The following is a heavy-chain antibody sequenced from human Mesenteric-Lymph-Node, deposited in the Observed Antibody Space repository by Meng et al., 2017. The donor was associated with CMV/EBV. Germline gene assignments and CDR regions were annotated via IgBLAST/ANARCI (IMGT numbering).Heavy chain of an antibody. Sequence: LSHPCTSSGDSTSSGNWWSWVRQPPEKGLEWIGEIYHSGTTNYNPSLKSRVIISVDKSKNQFSLNLKSVTVADTAVYYCARGEGAFYWGQGTLVTVSS. V-gene: IGHV4-4*02. CDR1: GDSTSSGNW. CDR3: ARGEGAFY. CDR2: IYHSGTT. J-gene: IGHJ4*02.